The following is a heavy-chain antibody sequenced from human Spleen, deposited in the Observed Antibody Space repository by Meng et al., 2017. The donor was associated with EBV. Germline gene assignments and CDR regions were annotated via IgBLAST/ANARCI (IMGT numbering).Heavy chain of an antibody. Sequence: QVQPQESGPGLVQPSPTLSLTCAVSGGVISSGGYYWSWIRQPPGKGLEWIGYIYYRGSTYYNPSLKSRVTISLDTSKNQFSLKLSSVTAADTAVYYCARAVRGYYGSVTTLDYWGQGTLVTVSS. V-gene: IGHV4-30-4*01. CDR3: ARAVRGYYGSVTTLDY. D-gene: IGHD3-10*01. J-gene: IGHJ4*02. CDR1: GGVISSGGYY. CDR2: IYYRGST.